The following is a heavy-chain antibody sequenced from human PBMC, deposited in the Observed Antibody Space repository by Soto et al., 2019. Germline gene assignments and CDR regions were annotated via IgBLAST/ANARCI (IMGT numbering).Heavy chain of an antibody. V-gene: IGHV3-43D*04. D-gene: IGHD6-13*01. CDR3: ASLSSTWPRDY. J-gene: IGHJ4*02. Sequence: GGSLRLSCAASGFTFDDYAMHWVRQAPGKGLEWVSLISWDGGRTYYADSVRGRFIVSRDSSKNSLYLQMSSLRVEDTAVYYCASLSSTWPRDYGGQGTLVTVSS. CDR2: ISWDGGRT. CDR1: GFTFDDYA.